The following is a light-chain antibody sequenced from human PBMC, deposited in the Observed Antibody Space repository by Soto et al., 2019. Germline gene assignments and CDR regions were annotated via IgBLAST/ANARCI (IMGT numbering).Light chain of an antibody. J-gene: IGKJ5*01. Sequence: EIQMTQYPSSLSASVGDRFTITCMASQSISSYLNWYQQKPGKAPKLLIYAASSLQSGVPSRFSGSGSGTDFTLTISSLQPEDFATYYCQPSYSTPITFGPGTRLEIK. CDR3: QPSYSTPIT. CDR2: AAS. V-gene: IGKV1-39*01. CDR1: QSISSY.